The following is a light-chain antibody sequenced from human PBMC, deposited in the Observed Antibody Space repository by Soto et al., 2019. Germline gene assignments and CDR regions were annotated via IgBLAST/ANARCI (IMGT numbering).Light chain of an antibody. J-gene: IGKJ5*01. CDR3: QQYYNWPPIT. CDR2: STS. Sequence: EIVMTQSTATLSVSPGARDTLSCRASQSVTTNLAWYQQKPGQPPRLLIYSTSGRATGIPDRFSGSGSGTEFTLTISSLQSEDIAVYFCQQYYNWPPITFGRGTRLENK. V-gene: IGKV3D-15*01. CDR1: QSVTTN.